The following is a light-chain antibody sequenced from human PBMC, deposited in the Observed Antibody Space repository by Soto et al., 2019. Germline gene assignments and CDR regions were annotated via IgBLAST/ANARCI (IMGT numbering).Light chain of an antibody. V-gene: IGLV1-40*01. CDR1: SSNIGAGYE. Sequence: QSVLTQPTSVSGAPGQSVTISCSGTSSNIGAGYEIHWYQQLPGTAPRLLIYGNVNRPSGVPDRFSGSKSGTSGSLAITGLQAEDEADYYCQSYDRSLGGVFGGGTKVTVL. CDR3: QSYDRSLGGV. J-gene: IGLJ3*02. CDR2: GNV.